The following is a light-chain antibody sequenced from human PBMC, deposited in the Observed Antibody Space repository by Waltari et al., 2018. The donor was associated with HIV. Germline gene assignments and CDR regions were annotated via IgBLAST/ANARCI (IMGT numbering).Light chain of an antibody. Sequence: EIVMTQSPVTLSASPGDRVTLSCRASESVNSDFAWYQQKPGQAPRLLIHGASTKATGIPPRFSGSGSETQFTLTISSPQSEDCAVYDCQQYNNWPPAWTFGRGTRVEI. CDR2: GAS. V-gene: IGKV3-15*01. CDR1: ESVNSD. J-gene: IGKJ1*01. CDR3: QQYNNWPPAWT.